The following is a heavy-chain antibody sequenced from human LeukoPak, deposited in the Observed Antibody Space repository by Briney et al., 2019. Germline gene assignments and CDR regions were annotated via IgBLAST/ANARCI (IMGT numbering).Heavy chain of an antibody. Sequence: GGSLRLSCEASGFTFNTYAIYWVRQAPGKGLEWVSGICGSGGCTYYADSVKGRFTISRDNSKNTLYLQMNSLRAEDTAVYYCARKYSSGWYGLWYFDLWGRGTLVTVSS. J-gene: IGHJ2*01. CDR2: ICGSGGCT. D-gene: IGHD6-19*01. CDR3: ARKYSSGWYGLWYFDL. CDR1: GFTFNTYA. V-gene: IGHV3-23*01.